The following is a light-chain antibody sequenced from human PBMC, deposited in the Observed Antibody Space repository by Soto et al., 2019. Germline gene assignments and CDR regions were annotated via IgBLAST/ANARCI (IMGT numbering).Light chain of an antibody. J-gene: IGLJ1*01. Sequence: QSVLTQPASVSGSPGQSITISCTGTSSDVGRYIYVSWYQQYPGKAPKLIIHEVSNRPSGVSKRFSGSKSGNTASLTISGLQTEDEADYYCSSYTTTSAYVFGTGTKVTVL. CDR1: SSDVGRYIY. CDR3: SSYTTTSAYV. V-gene: IGLV2-14*01. CDR2: EVS.